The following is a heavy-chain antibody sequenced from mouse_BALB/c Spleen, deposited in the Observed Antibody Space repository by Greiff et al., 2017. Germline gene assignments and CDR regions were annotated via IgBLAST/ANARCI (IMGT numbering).Heavy chain of an antibody. V-gene: IGHV1S135*01. J-gene: IGHJ2*01. CDR3: ARRDYASY. CDR1: GYSFTSYY. CDR2: IDPFNGGT. D-gene: IGHD1-1*02. Sequence: VQLQQSGPELMKPGASVKISCKASGYSFTSYYMHWVKQSHGKSLEWIGYIDPFNGGTSYNQKFKGKATLTVDKSSSTAYMHLSSLTSEDSAVYYCARRDYASYWGQGTTLTVSS.